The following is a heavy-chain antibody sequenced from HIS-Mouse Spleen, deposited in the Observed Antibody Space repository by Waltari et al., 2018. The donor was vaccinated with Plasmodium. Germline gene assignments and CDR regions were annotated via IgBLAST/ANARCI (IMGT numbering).Heavy chain of an antibody. CDR3: ARGMKSSSSAFDI. Sequence: EVQLVESGGGLIQPGGSLRLPCAASGFTSSSNSLSWFRQAPGKGLEWVSVIDSGGSTYYADSVKGRFTISRDNSKNTLYLQMNSLRAEDTAVYYCARGMKSSSSAFDIWGQGKMVTVSS. CDR2: IDSGGST. D-gene: IGHD6-6*01. J-gene: IGHJ3*02. CDR1: GFTSSSNS. V-gene: IGHV3-53*01.